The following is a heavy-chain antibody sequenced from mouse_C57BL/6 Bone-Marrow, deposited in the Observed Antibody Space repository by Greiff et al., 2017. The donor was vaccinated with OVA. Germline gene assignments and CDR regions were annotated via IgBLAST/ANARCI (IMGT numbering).Heavy chain of an antibody. Sequence: VQLKQPGAELVKPGASVKLSCKASGYTFTSYWMHWVKQRPGQGLEWIGMIHPNSGSTNYNEKFKSKATLTVDKSSSTAYMQLSSLTSEDSAVYYCAKGGFYWYFDVWGTGTTVTVSS. CDR1: GYTFTSYW. J-gene: IGHJ1*03. CDR2: IHPNSGST. CDR3: AKGGFYWYFDV. V-gene: IGHV1-64*01.